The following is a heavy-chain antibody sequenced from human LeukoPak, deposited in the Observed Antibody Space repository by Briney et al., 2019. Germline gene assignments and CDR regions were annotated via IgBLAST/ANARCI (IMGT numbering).Heavy chain of an antibody. J-gene: IGHJ4*02. CDR2: IWYDGSNT. Sequence: GGSRRLSCAASGFTFGSYGMHWVRQAPGKGLEWVAVIWYDGSNTYYADSVKGRFNISRDNSKNTLSLQMNSLRAEDTAVYYCAREGLATIDYFDSWGQGTLVTVSS. D-gene: IGHD5-24*01. CDR3: AREGLATIDYFDS. V-gene: IGHV3-33*01. CDR1: GFTFGSYG.